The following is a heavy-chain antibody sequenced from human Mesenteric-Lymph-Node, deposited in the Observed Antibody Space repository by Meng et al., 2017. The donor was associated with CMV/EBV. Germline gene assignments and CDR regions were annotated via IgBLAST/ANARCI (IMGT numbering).Heavy chain of an antibody. CDR3: ARDRGGVIPY. D-gene: IGHD3-16*02. CDR1: GFTFSSYA. CDR2: ISYDGSNK. J-gene: IGHJ4*02. Sequence: GGSLRLSCAASGFTFSSYAMHWVRQAPGKGLEWVAVISYDGSNKYYADSVKGRFSVSRDNAKNSLYLHMNSLRAEDTAVYYCARDRGGVIPYWGQGTLVTVSS. V-gene: IGHV3-30*04.